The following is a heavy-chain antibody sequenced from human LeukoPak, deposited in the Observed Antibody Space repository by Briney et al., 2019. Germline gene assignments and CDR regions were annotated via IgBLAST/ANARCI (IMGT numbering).Heavy chain of an antibody. CDR1: GFTFTNYG. D-gene: IGHD4-23*01. CDR3: AKNTKPTMITSDC. V-gene: IGHV3-30*18. Sequence: GGSLRLSCAASGFTFTNYGMHWVRQAPGKGLEGLPVISYDEKNEYYADSVKGRFTISRDNSKNTLYLQMNSLRSEDTAIYYCAKNTKPTMITSDCWGQGTLVTVSS. J-gene: IGHJ4*02. CDR2: ISYDEKNE.